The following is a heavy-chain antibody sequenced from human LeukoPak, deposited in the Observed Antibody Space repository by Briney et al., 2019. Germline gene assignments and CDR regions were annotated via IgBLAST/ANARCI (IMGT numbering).Heavy chain of an antibody. D-gene: IGHD3-9*01. CDR2: MNPNSGNT. V-gene: IGHV1-8*01. J-gene: IGHJ6*02. CDR3: ARGELVGYFDWWGADERDYYGMEG. Sequence: GASVKVSCKASGYTFTSYDINWVRQATGQGLEWMGWMNPNSGNTGYAQKFQGRVTMTRNTSISTAYMELSSLRSEDTAVYYCARGELVGYFDWWGADERDYYGMEGWGQGTTVTVSS. CDR1: GYTFTSYD.